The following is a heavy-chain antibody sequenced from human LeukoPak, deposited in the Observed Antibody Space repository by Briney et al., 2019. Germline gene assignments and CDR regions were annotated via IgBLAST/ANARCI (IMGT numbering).Heavy chain of an antibody. CDR2: IIPIFGTA. D-gene: IGHD3-22*01. V-gene: IGHV1-69*06. Sequence: ASVKVSCKATGGTFSSYAISWVRQAPGQGLEWMGRIIPIFGTANYAQKFQGRVTITADKSTSTAFMGLGRLKFDDTAVYYCARGRGHYDSTDYYYEGDAFDIWGQGTMVTVSS. CDR3: ARGRGHYDSTDYYYEGDAFDI. CDR1: GGTFSSYA. J-gene: IGHJ3*02.